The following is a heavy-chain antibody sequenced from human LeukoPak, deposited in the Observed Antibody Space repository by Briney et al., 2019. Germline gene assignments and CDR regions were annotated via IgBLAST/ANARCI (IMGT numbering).Heavy chain of an antibody. Sequence: GESLKISCKGSGYSFTSYWIGRVRQMPGKGLEWMGIIYPGDSDTRYSPSFQGQVTISADKSISTAYLQRSSLKASDTAMYYCASAIRYFDWFDAFDIWGQGTMVTVSS. D-gene: IGHD3-9*01. V-gene: IGHV5-51*01. CDR2: IYPGDSDT. J-gene: IGHJ3*02. CDR1: GYSFTSYW. CDR3: ASAIRYFDWFDAFDI.